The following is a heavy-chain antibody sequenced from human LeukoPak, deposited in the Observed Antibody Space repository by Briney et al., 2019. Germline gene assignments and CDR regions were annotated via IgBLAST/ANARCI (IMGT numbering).Heavy chain of an antibody. CDR1: GFTFSSYW. Sequence: QPGGSLKLSCAASGFTFSSYWMHWVRQAPEKGLVWVSLIKSDGSTTRYADSVKGRFTISRDNAKNTQYLQMNSLRVEDTAVYYCARDPNGSIDYWGQGSLVTVSS. CDR2: IKSDGSTT. D-gene: IGHD3-10*01. J-gene: IGHJ4*02. CDR3: ARDPNGSIDY. V-gene: IGHV3-74*01.